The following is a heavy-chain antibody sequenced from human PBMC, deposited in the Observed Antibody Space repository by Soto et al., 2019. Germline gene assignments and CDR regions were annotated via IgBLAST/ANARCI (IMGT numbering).Heavy chain of an antibody. V-gene: IGHV3-23*01. J-gene: IGHJ4*02. Sequence: EVQLLESGGGLVQPRRSLRLSCSASGFNFTNHVINWVRQAPGKSLEWVSSISNSDDVGYYADSVRGRFILSRDTSPNTISLQMMYLGVEETGVCYCAKTVGATKLEDYWGQGSMVTVSS. CDR3: AKTVGATKLEDY. CDR1: GFNFTNHV. D-gene: IGHD3-16*01. CDR2: ISNSDDVG.